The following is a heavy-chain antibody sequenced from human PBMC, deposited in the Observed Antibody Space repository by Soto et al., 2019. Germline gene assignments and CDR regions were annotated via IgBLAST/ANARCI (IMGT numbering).Heavy chain of an antibody. J-gene: IGHJ5*02. V-gene: IGHV4-38-2*01. CDR3: ARVGPWVPYYYDSSPYTFEYWFDP. D-gene: IGHD3-22*01. Sequence: SETLSLTSAVSGYSISSGYYWGWLRQPPGKGLEWIGSIYHDGNTYYNSSLNCRVTVTIDMTTTHSSVILNFVTVADTAVYYCARVGPWVPYYYDSSPYTFEYWFDPWGQGTLVTVSS. CDR1: GYSISSGYY. CDR2: IYHDGNT.